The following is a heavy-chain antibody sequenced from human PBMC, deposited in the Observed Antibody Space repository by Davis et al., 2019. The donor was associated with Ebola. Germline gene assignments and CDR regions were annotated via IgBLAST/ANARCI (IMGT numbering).Heavy chain of an antibody. V-gene: IGHV1-69*13. J-gene: IGHJ4*02. Sequence: SVKVSCKASGGTFSSYAISWVRQAPGQGLEWMGEIIPIFGTANYAQKFQGSVTIPADESTSTAYMELSSLRSEDPAVYYGARGPTDPSGGWGQGTLVTVSS. CDR1: GGTFSSYA. CDR2: IIPIFGTA. D-gene: IGHD3-16*01. CDR3: ARGPTDPSGG.